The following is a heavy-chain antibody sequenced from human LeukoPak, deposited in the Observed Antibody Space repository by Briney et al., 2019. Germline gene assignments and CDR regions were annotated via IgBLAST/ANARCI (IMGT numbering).Heavy chain of an antibody. J-gene: IGHJ4*02. CDR2: INHSGST. CDR3: ARASGDYDYVWGSYRFDY. V-gene: IGHV4-34*01. CDR1: GVSFSGYY. D-gene: IGHD3-16*02. Sequence: PSETLSLTCAVYGVSFSGYYWSWIRQPPGKGLEWIGEINHSGSTNYNPSLKSGVTISVDTSKNQFSLKLSSVTAADTAVYYCARASGDYDYVWGSYRFDYWGQGTLVTVSS.